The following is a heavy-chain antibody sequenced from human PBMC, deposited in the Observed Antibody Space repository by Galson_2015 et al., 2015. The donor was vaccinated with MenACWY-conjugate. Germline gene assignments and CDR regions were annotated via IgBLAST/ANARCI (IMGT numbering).Heavy chain of an antibody. CDR3: ARAAVTGRTGNNFNRFDL. CDR1: GGTFSNYA. D-gene: IGHD1-20*01. Sequence: SVKVSCKASGGTFSNYAINWVRQAPGQGLEGMGGIIPIFGTPNYAQKFQGRVTITADESTNTAYMELSSLRSDDTAVYYCARAAVTGRTGNNFNRFDLWGQGTLVTVSS. CDR2: IIPIFGTP. V-gene: IGHV1-69*13. J-gene: IGHJ5*02.